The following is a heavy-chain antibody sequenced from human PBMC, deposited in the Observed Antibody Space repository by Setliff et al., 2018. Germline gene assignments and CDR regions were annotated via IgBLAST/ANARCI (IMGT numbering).Heavy chain of an antibody. CDR1: GGSISSGSYY. D-gene: IGHD6-13*01. J-gene: IGHJ3*02. CDR3: ARDPRYSSSWYSFDI. Sequence: SETLSLTCTVSGGSISSGSYYWSWIRQPAGKGLEWIGHIYTSGSTNYNPSLKSRVTISVDTSKNQFSLKLSSVTTADTAVYYCARDPRYSSSWYSFDIWGQGTMVTVSS. V-gene: IGHV4-61*09. CDR2: IYTSGST.